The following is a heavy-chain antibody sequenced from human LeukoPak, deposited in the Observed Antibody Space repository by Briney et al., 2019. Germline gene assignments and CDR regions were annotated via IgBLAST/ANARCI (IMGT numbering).Heavy chain of an antibody. Sequence: GGSLRLSCVASGFTFSTHAMSWVCQAPGKGLEWVAAMNGRGNRTYYADSVRGRFAISRDNSQNTLFLQMNSLRAEDTALYYCTKWGCTGNNCYPFDFWGQGTRVSVSS. CDR2: MNGRGNRT. J-gene: IGHJ4*02. CDR3: TKWGCTGNNCYPFDF. D-gene: IGHD1-20*01. CDR1: GFTFSTHA. V-gene: IGHV3-23*01.